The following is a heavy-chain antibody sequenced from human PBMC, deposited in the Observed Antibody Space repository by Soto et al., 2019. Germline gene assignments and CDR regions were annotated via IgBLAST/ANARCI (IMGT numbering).Heavy chain of an antibody. CDR1: GYTFSSYG. Sequence: QVQLVQSGAEVKKPGASVKVSCKASGYTFSSYGISWVRQAPGQGLEWMGWSIVYDGNTNYAQKFQGRVTMTTDTSTSTAYSELRSLRSDDTAVYYCARDFGGTWYDNWGQGTLVIVSS. CDR2: SIVYDGNT. J-gene: IGHJ5*02. D-gene: IGHD3-10*01. CDR3: ARDFGGTWYDN. V-gene: IGHV1-18*01.